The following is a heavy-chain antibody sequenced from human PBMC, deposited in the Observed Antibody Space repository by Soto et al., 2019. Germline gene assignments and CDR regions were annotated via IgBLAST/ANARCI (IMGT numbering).Heavy chain of an antibody. J-gene: IGHJ4*02. CDR1: GGSVNSDNYY. Sequence: SETLSLTCTVSGGSVNSDNYYWSWIRQPPGRGLEWIGYIYYTGSTNYNPSLKSRVTISIDTSRNQFSLKLTSVTAADTAVYYCAREFSNSPEAFDSWGQGSLVTVSS. CDR3: AREFSNSPEAFDS. CDR2: IYYTGST. D-gene: IGHD6-6*01. V-gene: IGHV4-61*01.